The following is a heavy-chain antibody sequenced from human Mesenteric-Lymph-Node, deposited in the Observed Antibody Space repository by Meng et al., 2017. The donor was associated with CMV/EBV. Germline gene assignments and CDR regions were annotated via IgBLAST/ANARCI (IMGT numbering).Heavy chain of an antibody. V-gene: IGHV1-46*01. CDR3: ARAPFYYGNDY. CDR1: GYTFSNYY. D-gene: IGHD3-10*01. CDR2: IDPSGGST. Sequence: SCKAYGYTFSNYYMHWVRQAPGQGPEWMGLIDPSGGSTRYPQKFQGRVTVTRDTSTSTVYMELSSLRSEDTAVYYCARAPFYYGNDYWGHGTLVTVSS. J-gene: IGHJ4*01.